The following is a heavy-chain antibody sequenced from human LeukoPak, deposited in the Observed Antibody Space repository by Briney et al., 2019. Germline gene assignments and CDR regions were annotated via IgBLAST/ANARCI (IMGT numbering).Heavy chain of an antibody. CDR1: GFTFSSFW. CDR3: ASSDYYDSSGYYSGHWFDP. Sequence: GGSLRLSCAASGFTFSSFWMHWVRQPPGKGLVWVSRITSDGSSTRSADSVKGRFTTSRDNAKNSLYLQMNSLRAEDTAVYYCASSDYYDSSGYYSGHWFDPWGQGTLVTVSS. D-gene: IGHD3-22*01. V-gene: IGHV3-74*01. J-gene: IGHJ5*02. CDR2: ITSDGSST.